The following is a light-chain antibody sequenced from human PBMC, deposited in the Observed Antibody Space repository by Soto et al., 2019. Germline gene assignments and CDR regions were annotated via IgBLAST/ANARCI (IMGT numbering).Light chain of an antibody. Sequence: EIVLAQSPATLSLSPGERVTLTCRASQSVRSYLAWYQQKPGQAPRLLIYDASNRATGIPARFSGSGSGTDFTLTISSPEPEDFAVYYCPQRANWPATFGQGTRLEIK. CDR3: PQRANWPAT. V-gene: IGKV3-11*01. CDR2: DAS. J-gene: IGKJ5*01. CDR1: QSVRSY.